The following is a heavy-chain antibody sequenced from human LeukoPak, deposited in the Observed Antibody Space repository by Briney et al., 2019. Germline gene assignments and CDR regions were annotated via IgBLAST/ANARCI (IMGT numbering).Heavy chain of an antibody. CDR1: GFSFSSCG. V-gene: IGHV3-30*02. D-gene: IGHD1-26*01. CDR3: AKDEGVGASYFDY. J-gene: IGHJ4*02. Sequence: PGGSLRLSCEASGFSFSSCGMHWVRQAPGKGLEGVAYTRYDGSDKYYIDSVQGRFTIARDNSKKTLYLQMTSLRPDDTAVYFCAKDEGVGASYFDYWGQGTLVAVSS. CDR2: TRYDGSDK.